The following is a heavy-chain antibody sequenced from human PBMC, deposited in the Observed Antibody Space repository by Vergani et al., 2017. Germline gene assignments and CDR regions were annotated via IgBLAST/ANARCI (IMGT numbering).Heavy chain of an antibody. J-gene: IGHJ6*02. CDR1: GYSLSTSGMR. CDR3: ARIPDYNYGMDV. Sequence: QVTLKESGPALVKPTQTLTLTCTFSGYSLSTSGMRVSWIRQPPGKALEWLARIDWDDDTFYSTSLKTKLTISKDTSNTQVVLTMTNMDPVDTATYYCARIPDYNYGMDVWGQGTTVTVSS. V-gene: IGHV2-70*04. CDR2: IDWDDDT.